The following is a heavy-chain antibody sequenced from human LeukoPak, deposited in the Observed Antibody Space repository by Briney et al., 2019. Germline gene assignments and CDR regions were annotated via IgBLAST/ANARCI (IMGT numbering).Heavy chain of an antibody. J-gene: IGHJ5*02. CDR3: ARLGWQQEAPQPYNWFDP. CDR2: INHSGST. Sequence: SETLSLTCAVYGGPFSGYYWSWIRQPPGKGLEWIGEINHSGSTNYNPSLKSRVTISVDTSKNQFSLKLSSVTAADTAVYYCARLGWQQEAPQPYNWFDPWGQGTLVTVSS. CDR1: GGPFSGYY. V-gene: IGHV4-34*01. D-gene: IGHD6-13*01.